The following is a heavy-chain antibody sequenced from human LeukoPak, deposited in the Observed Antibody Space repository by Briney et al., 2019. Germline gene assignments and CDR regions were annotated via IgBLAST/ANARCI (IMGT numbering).Heavy chain of an antibody. D-gene: IGHD3-22*01. Sequence: SETLSLTCAVSGGSISSSNWWSWVRQPPGKGLEWIGEIYHSGSTNYNPSLKSRVTISVDKSKNQFSLKLSSVTAADTAVYYCARDRNPSHYYDSQDAFDIWGQGTMVTVSS. CDR2: IYHSGST. CDR1: GGSISSSNW. V-gene: IGHV4-4*02. CDR3: ARDRNPSHYYDSQDAFDI. J-gene: IGHJ3*02.